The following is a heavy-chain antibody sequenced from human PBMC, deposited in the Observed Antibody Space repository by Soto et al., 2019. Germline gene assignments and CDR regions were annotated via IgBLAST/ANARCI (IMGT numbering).Heavy chain of an antibody. V-gene: IGHV3-48*02. D-gene: IGHD5-12*01. Sequence: EVQLVESGGGLVQPGGSLRLSCAASGFTFSSYSMNWVRQAPGKRLEWVSYISSSSSTIYYADSVKGRFTISRDNAKNSLYLQMNSLRDEDTAVYYCASPARRDGYNPGVYYYGMDVWGQGTTVTVSS. CDR1: GFTFSSYS. CDR2: ISSSSSTI. CDR3: ASPARRDGYNPGVYYYGMDV. J-gene: IGHJ6*02.